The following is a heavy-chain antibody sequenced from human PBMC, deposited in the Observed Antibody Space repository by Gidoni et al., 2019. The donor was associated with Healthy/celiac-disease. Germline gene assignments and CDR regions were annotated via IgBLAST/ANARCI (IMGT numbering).Heavy chain of an antibody. D-gene: IGHD1-26*01. CDR2: INHSGST. CDR3: ARGQWELGRREFDY. J-gene: IGHJ4*02. V-gene: IGHV4-34*01. Sequence: QVQLQQWGAGLLKPSETLSLTCAVYGGSFSGYYWSWIRQPPGKGLEWIGEINHSGSTNYNQSLKSRVTISVDTSKNQFSLKLSSVTAADTAVYYCARGQWELGRREFDYWGQGTLVTVSS. CDR1: GGSFSGYY.